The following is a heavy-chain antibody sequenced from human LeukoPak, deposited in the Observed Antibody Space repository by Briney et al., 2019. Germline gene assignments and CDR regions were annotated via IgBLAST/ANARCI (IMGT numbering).Heavy chain of an antibody. CDR1: GYSFVGYG. Sequence: GASVKVSCKASGYSFVGYGITWVRQAPGQGLEWMGGIIPIFGTANYAQKFLGRVTITADESTSTAYMELSSLRSEDTAVYYCARVGRQQLWSGGDAFDIWGQGTMVTVSS. D-gene: IGHD6-13*01. V-gene: IGHV1-69*13. CDR2: IIPIFGTA. J-gene: IGHJ3*02. CDR3: ARVGRQQLWSGGDAFDI.